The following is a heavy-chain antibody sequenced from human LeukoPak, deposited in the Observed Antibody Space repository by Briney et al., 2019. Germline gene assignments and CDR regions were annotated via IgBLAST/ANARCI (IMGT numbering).Heavy chain of an antibody. CDR3: AKTRGFKVVTAFDI. V-gene: IGHV3-23*01. CDR2: VSGSGGST. Sequence: GGSLRLSCGASGFTFRSYAMSWVRQAPGKGLDWVSGVSGSGGSTYYADSVKGRFTISRDNSKNTLYLQMNSLRAEDTAVYYCAKTRGFKVVTAFDIWGQGTMVTVSS. D-gene: IGHD3-22*01. CDR1: GFTFRSYA. J-gene: IGHJ3*02.